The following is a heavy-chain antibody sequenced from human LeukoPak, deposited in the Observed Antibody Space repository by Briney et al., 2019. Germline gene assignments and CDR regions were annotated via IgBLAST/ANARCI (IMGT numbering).Heavy chain of an antibody. CDR2: INHSGST. CDR1: GGSFSGYY. V-gene: IGHV4-34*01. Sequence: SETLSHTCAVYGGSFSGYYWSWIRQPPGKGLEWIGEINHSGSTNYNPSLKSRVTISVDTSKNQFSLKLSSVTAADTAVYYCARYSSGWFLNYFDYWGQGTLVTVSS. D-gene: IGHD6-19*01. J-gene: IGHJ4*02. CDR3: ARYSSGWFLNYFDY.